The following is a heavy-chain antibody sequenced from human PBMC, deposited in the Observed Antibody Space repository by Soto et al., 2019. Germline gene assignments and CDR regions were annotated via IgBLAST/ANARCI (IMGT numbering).Heavy chain of an antibody. D-gene: IGHD3-22*01. CDR3: ASLKYNISGYYIDY. Sequence: PGESLKISCQGSGYSFTSYWISWVRQMPGKGLEWMGRIEPTDSYTKYSPSFRGHVAISADKSISTAYLQWSSLKASDTAMYYCASLKYNISGYYIDYWGQGTLVTVSS. J-gene: IGHJ4*02. CDR2: IEPTDSYT. CDR1: GYSFTSYW. V-gene: IGHV5-10-1*01.